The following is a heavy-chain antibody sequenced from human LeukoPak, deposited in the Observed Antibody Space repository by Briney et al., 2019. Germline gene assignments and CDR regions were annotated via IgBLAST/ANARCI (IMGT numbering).Heavy chain of an antibody. CDR3: ARDFNYGSGSNYYYYMDV. Sequence: GGSLRLSCAASGFTVSSNYMSWVRQAPGKGLEWVSVIYSGGSTYYADSVKGRFTISRDNSKNTLYLQMNSLRAEDTAVYYCARDFNYGSGSNYYYYMDVWGKGTTVTVSS. CDR1: GFTVSSNY. D-gene: IGHD3-10*01. V-gene: IGHV3-53*01. J-gene: IGHJ6*03. CDR2: IYSGGST.